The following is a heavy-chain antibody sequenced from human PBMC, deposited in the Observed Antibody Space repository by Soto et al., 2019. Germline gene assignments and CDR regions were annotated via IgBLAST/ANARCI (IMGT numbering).Heavy chain of an antibody. J-gene: IGHJ6*02. V-gene: IGHV3-30-3*01. Sequence: QVQLVESGGGVVQPGRSLRLSCAASGFTFSSYAMHWVRQAPGKGLEWVAVISYDGSNKYYADSVKGRFTISRDNPKNTLYLQMNSLRAEDTAVYYCARDPYCTNGVCYTYGIGVLGQGTTVTGSS. CDR1: GFTFSSYA. CDR2: ISYDGSNK. CDR3: ARDPYCTNGVCYTYGIGV. D-gene: IGHD2-8*01.